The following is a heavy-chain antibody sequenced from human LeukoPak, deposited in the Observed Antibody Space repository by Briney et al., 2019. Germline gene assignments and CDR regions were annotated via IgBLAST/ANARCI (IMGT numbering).Heavy chain of an antibody. CDR2: ISGSGGST. D-gene: IGHD4-17*01. V-gene: IGHV3-23*01. CDR1: GFTFSSSP. CDR3: ARDPYGDSYYFDY. J-gene: IGHJ4*02. Sequence: GGSLRLSCAASGFTFSSSPMNWVRQAPGKGLEWVSAISGSGGSTYYADSVTGRFTISRDNAKNSLYLQMNSLRDEDTAVYYCARDPYGDSYYFDYWGQGTLVTVSS.